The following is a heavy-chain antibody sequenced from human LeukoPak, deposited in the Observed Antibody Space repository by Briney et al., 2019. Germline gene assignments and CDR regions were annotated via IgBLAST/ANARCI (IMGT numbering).Heavy chain of an antibody. J-gene: IGHJ4*02. D-gene: IGHD5-18*01. CDR2: ITGSGGST. CDR3: AKDEGSSYVYYFDY. V-gene: IGHV3-23*01. Sequence: GGSLRLSCAASGFTFSSYAMSRVRQAPGKGLEWVSAITGSGGSTYYADSVKGRFTISRDKSKTTLYLQMSRLRAEDTAVYYCAKDEGSSYVYYFDYWGQGTLVTVSA. CDR1: GFTFSSYA.